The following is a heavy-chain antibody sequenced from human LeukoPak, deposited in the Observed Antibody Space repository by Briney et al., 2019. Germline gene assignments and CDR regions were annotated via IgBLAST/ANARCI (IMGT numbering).Heavy chain of an antibody. J-gene: IGHJ4*02. CDR2: IIPILGIA. V-gene: IGHV1-69*04. Sequence: GSSVKVPCKASGGTFSSYAISWVRQAPGQGLEWMGRIIPILGIANYAQKFQGRVTITADKSTSTAYMELSSLRSEDTAVYYCAREFPSSGWLDYWGQGTLVTVSS. D-gene: IGHD6-19*01. CDR1: GGTFSSYA. CDR3: AREFPSSGWLDY.